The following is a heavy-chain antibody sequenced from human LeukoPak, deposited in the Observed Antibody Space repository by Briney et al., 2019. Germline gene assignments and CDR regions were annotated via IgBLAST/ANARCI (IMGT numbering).Heavy chain of an antibody. D-gene: IGHD4-17*01. Sequence: RPGGSLRLSCAASGFTFSSYAMSWVRQAPGKGLEWVSGINWNGGSTGYADSVKGRFTISRDNAKNSLYLQMNSPRAEDTALYYCARDHGYGDSNFDYWGQGTLVTVSS. CDR1: GFTFSSYA. CDR3: ARDHGYGDSNFDY. CDR2: INWNGGST. V-gene: IGHV3-20*04. J-gene: IGHJ4*02.